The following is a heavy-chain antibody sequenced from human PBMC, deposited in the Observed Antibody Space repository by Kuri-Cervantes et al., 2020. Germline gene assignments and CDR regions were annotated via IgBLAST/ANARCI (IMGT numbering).Heavy chain of an antibody. D-gene: IGHD6-25*01. Sequence: GESLKISCAASGFTFSSYSMNWVRQAPGKGLEWVSGIGVTVSNTYYIESVRGRFTISRDNSRDTVLLQMNSLRVEDTAVYYCTTDRAREYSSGWRKVSYYYYYMDVWGKGTTVTVSS. J-gene: IGHJ6*03. V-gene: IGHV3-23*01. CDR3: TTDRAREYSSGWRKVSYYYYYMDV. CDR1: GFTFSSYS. CDR2: IGVTVSNT.